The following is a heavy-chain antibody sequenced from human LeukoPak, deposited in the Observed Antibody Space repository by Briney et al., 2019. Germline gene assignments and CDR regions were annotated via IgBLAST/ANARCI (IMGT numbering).Heavy chain of an antibody. CDR1: GFTFSSYG. D-gene: IGHD1-1*01. CDR3: AKGWNAYNYFDY. Sequence: GGSLRLSCAASGFTFSSYGMHWVRQAPGKGLEWVAFIRYDGSNKYYADSVKGRFTISRDNSKNTLYLQMNSLRAEDTAVYYCAKGWNAYNYFDYWGQGTLVTVSS. V-gene: IGHV3-30*02. CDR2: IRYDGSNK. J-gene: IGHJ4*02.